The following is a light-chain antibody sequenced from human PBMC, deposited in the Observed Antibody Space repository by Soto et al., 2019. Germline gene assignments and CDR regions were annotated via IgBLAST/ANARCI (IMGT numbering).Light chain of an antibody. Sequence: ESVLTQSPGTLSSSPGGRATLSCRASQSATDNYLAWYQQNPGQAPRLLIYGASSRATGIPNRFSGGASGTYFTLTISRLEAEASAVYYRQQYGSSSITFGQGTRLEIK. CDR1: QSATDNY. CDR3: QQYGSSSIT. V-gene: IGKV3-20*01. J-gene: IGKJ5*01. CDR2: GAS.